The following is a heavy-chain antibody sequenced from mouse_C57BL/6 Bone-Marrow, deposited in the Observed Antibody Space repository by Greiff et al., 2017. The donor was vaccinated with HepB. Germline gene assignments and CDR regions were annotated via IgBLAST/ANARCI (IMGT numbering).Heavy chain of an antibody. Sequence: EVMLVESGGGLVKPGGSLKLSCAASGFTFSDYGMHWVRQAPEKGLEWVAYISSGSSTIYYADTVKGRFTISRDNAKNTLFLQMTSLRSEDTAMYYCARYDYYAMDYWGQGTSVTVSS. CDR2: ISSGSSTI. V-gene: IGHV5-17*01. CDR3: ARYDYYAMDY. J-gene: IGHJ4*01. CDR1: GFTFSDYG.